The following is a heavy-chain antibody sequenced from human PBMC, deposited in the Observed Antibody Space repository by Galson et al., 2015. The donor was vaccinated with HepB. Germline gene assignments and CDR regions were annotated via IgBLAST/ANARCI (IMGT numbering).Heavy chain of an antibody. D-gene: IGHD3-22*01. CDR1: GNTSTSHY. V-gene: IGHV1-46*03. J-gene: IGHJ3*02. CDR2: INPSGGST. CDR3: AREYHHEGSDYSRVAFDI. Sequence: SVKVSCKASGNTSTSHYMHWVRQAPGQGLEWMGIINPSGGSTTYAQKFQGRVTMTRDTSTSTVYMDLRSLRYEDTAVYYCAREYHHEGSDYSRVAFDIWGQGTMVIVSS.